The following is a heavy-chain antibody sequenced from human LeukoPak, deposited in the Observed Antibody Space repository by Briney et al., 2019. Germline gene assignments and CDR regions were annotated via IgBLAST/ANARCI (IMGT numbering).Heavy chain of an antibody. CDR1: GGSFSGYY. J-gene: IGHJ6*03. Sequence: SETLSLTCAVYGGSFSGYYWSWIRQPPGKGLEWIGEINHSGSTNYNPSLKSRVTISVDTSKNQFSLKLSSVTAADTAVYYCARYSSSRGYYYYYMDVWSKGTTVTVSS. CDR3: ARYSSSRGYYYYYMDV. CDR2: INHSGST. V-gene: IGHV4-34*01. D-gene: IGHD6-6*01.